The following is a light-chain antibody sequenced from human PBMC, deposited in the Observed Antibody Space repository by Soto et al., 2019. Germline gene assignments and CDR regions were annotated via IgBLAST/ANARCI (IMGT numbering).Light chain of an antibody. CDR2: ATS. V-gene: IGKV3-20*01. J-gene: IGKJ2*03. CDR3: QQYGNSPRYS. Sequence: ESVLTQSPGTLSLSLGERATLSCRASQSVSSNYLAWYQQKPGQAPRLLIYATSSRATGVPDRFSGSGSGTDFTLTISRLEPEDFAVYYCQQYGNSPRYSFGQGTKLDI. CDR1: QSVSSNY.